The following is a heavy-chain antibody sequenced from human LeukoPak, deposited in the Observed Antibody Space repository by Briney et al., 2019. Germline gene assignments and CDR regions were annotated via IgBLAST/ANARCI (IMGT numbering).Heavy chain of an antibody. Sequence: SETLSLTCTVSGGSISSSSYYRGWIRQPPGKGLEWIGSIYYSGSTYYNPSLKSRVTISVDTSKNQFSLKLSSVTAADTAVYYCARDQLVAYYDSSDAFDIWGQGTMVTVSS. CDR1: GGSISSSSYY. J-gene: IGHJ3*02. CDR3: ARDQLVAYYDSSDAFDI. CDR2: IYYSGST. V-gene: IGHV4-39*07. D-gene: IGHD3-22*01.